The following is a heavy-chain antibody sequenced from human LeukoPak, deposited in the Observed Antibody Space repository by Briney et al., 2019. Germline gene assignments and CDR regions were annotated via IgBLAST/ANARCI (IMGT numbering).Heavy chain of an antibody. CDR1: GLSLNRYV. Sequence: GGSLRLSCEASGLSLNRYVMGWVRQAPGKGLEWVSTISASGGTTYYTDSVQGRFTISRDNSKNTLYLQMNSLRAEDTALYYCATLYGDDNWYFDLWGRGTLVNVSS. CDR2: ISASGGTT. V-gene: IGHV3-23*01. J-gene: IGHJ2*01. CDR3: ATLYGDDNWYFDL. D-gene: IGHD4-17*01.